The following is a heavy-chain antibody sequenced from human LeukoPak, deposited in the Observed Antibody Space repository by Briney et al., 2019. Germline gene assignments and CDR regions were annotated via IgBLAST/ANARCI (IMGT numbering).Heavy chain of an antibody. V-gene: IGHV3-23*01. CDR2: ISGSGGST. CDR3: ARDLFPSTTAYFDY. Sequence: PGGSLRLSCAASGFTFSSYAMNWVRQAPGKGLEWVSAISGSGGSTYYADSVKGRFTISRDDAKNSLYLQMNSLRAEDTAVYYCARDLFPSTTAYFDYWGQGTLVTVSS. D-gene: IGHD4-11*01. J-gene: IGHJ4*02. CDR1: GFTFSSYA.